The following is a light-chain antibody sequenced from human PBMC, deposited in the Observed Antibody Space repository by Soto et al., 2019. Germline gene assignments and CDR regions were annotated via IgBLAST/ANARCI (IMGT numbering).Light chain of an antibody. CDR1: QSVLSSSNNKNY. Sequence: DIVMTQSPDSLAVSLGERASINCKSSQSVLSSSNNKNYLAWHQQKPGQPPKLLIYWASTRESGVPDRFSGSGSWTDFTLTISSLQAEDVAVYYCQQYYSTPPAFGQGTQVEIK. CDR3: QQYYSTPPA. J-gene: IGKJ1*01. CDR2: WAS. V-gene: IGKV4-1*01.